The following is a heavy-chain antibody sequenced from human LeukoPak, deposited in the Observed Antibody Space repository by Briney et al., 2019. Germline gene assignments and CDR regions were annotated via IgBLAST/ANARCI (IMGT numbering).Heavy chain of an antibody. D-gene: IGHD3-16*01. Sequence: GGSLRLSCAASGFTFSSYWMNWARQAPEKGLEWVASINHNGNVNYYVDSVKGRFTISRDNAKNSLYLQMSNLRAEDTAVYFCARGGGLDVWGQGATVTVSS. CDR3: ARGGGLDV. V-gene: IGHV3-7*03. J-gene: IGHJ6*02. CDR2: INHNGNVN. CDR1: GFTFSSYW.